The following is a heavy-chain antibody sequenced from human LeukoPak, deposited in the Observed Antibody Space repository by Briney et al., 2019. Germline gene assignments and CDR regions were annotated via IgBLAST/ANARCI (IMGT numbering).Heavy chain of an antibody. CDR3: ARVSIAARTGYGMDV. D-gene: IGHD6-6*01. J-gene: IGHJ6*02. V-gene: IGHV1-2*02. CDR1: GYTFTGYY. CDR2: INPNSGGT. Sequence: ASVKVSCKASGYTFTGYYMHWVRQAPGQGLEWMGWINPNSGGTNYAQKFQGRVTMTRDTSISIAYMELSRLRSDDTAVYYCARVSIAARTGYGMDVWGQGTTVTVSS.